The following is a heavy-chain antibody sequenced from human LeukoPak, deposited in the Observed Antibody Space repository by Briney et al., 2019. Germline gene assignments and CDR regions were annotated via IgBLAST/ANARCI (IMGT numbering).Heavy chain of an antibody. CDR2: ISSDSKYI. Sequence: GGSLRLSCAASGFTFSSYSINWVRQAPGKGLEWVSAISSDSKYIYYADSVKGRFTISRDNAKNSLYLQMNSLRAEDTAVYYCARAMVRGVIIHYYYYGMDVWGKGTTVTVSS. V-gene: IGHV3-21*01. J-gene: IGHJ6*04. CDR3: ARAMVRGVIIHYYYYGMDV. D-gene: IGHD3-10*01. CDR1: GFTFSSYS.